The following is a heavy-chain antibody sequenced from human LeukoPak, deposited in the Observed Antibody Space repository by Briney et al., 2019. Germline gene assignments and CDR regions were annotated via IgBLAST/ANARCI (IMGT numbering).Heavy chain of an antibody. CDR1: GYTFTSYG. V-gene: IGHV1-46*01. CDR3: ARGRDCGGDCYSGSSFDY. J-gene: IGHJ4*02. Sequence: GASVKVSCKASGYTFTSYGISWVRQAPGQGLEWMGIINPSGGSTSYAQKFQGRVTMTRDTSTSTVYMELSSLRSEDTAVYYCARGRDCGGDCYSGSSFDYWGQGTLVTVSS. CDR2: INPSGGST. D-gene: IGHD2-21*02.